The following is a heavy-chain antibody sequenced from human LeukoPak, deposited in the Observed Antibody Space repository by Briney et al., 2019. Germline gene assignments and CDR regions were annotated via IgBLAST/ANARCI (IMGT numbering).Heavy chain of an antibody. V-gene: IGHV3-23*01. D-gene: IGHD6-13*01. CDR1: GFTFSSYA. CDR3: AKDRAQQLVLDS. CDR2: IIGSGSST. J-gene: IGHJ4*02. Sequence: VGSLRLSCAASGFTFSSYAMSWVRQAPGKGLEWVSAIIGSGSSTYYADSVKGRFTISRDNSKNTPFLQMNSLRAEDTAVYYCAKDRAQQLVLDSWGQGTLVTVSS.